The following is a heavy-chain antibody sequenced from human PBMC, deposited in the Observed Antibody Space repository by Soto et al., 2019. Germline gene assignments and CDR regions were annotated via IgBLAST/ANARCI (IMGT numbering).Heavy chain of an antibody. V-gene: IGHV4-59*01. J-gene: IGHJ4*02. CDR3: ARGVGSSPPRY. Sequence: PSETLYVTCTLFGGSIRFYYWGMIRQSPGQGLEWIGYLYDSGSPYYNPSLKARVTVSADTSKNQVSLKLTSGTAADTAVYFCARGVGSSPPRYWGRGTLVTGSS. CDR2: LYDSGSP. D-gene: IGHD3-9*01. CDR1: GGSIRFYY.